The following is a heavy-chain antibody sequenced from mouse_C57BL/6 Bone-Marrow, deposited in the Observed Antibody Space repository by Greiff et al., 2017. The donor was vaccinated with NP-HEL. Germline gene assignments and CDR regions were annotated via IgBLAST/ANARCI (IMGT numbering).Heavy chain of an antibody. CDR3: ARGIYYGSSPHY. Sequence: VQLQQSGAELVRPGTSVKVSCKASGYAFTNYLIEWVKQRPGQGLEWIGVINPGSGGTNYNEKFKGKATLTVDTSSSTAYMQLSSLTSEDSAVYYCARGIYYGSSPHYWGQGTTLTVSS. CDR2: INPGSGGT. J-gene: IGHJ2*01. CDR1: GYAFTNYL. V-gene: IGHV1-54*01. D-gene: IGHD1-1*01.